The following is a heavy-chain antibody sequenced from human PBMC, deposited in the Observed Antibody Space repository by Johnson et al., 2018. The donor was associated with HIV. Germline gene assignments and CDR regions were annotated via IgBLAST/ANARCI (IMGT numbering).Heavy chain of an antibody. CDR1: GFTFSSYG. V-gene: IGHV3-NL1*01. Sequence: QMLLVESGGGVVQPGRSLRLSCAASGFTFSSYGMHWVRQAPGKGPEWVSVIYSGGSTYYADSVKGRFTISRDNSNNTLYLQMNSLRVEDTAVYYCARDLVVGDHSAPLTHAFDVWGQGTMVTVSS. D-gene: IGHD1-26*01. J-gene: IGHJ3*01. CDR3: ARDLVVGDHSAPLTHAFDV. CDR2: IYSGGST.